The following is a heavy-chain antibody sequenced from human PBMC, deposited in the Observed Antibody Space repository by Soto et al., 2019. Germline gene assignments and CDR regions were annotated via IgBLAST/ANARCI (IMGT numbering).Heavy chain of an antibody. V-gene: IGHV3-66*01. D-gene: IGHD4-17*01. J-gene: IGHJ4*02. CDR2: IYSGGDT. Sequence: EAHLVGSGGGLVQPGGSLRLSCAASGFAVSANYLSWVRQAPGKGLEWVSLIYSGGDTDYADSVRGRFTISRDNSKNTLYLQMNILKAEDTAVYYWATRKTTAPYWGQGALVNVSS. CDR3: ATRKTTAPY. CDR1: GFAVSANY.